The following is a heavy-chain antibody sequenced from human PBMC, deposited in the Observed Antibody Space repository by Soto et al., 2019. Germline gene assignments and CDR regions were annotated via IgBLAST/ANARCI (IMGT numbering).Heavy chain of an antibody. CDR2: MYNSGST. D-gene: IGHD3-10*01. Sequence: QVQLQESGPGLVKPSETLSLTCTVSGGSISSYYWTWIRQPPGKGLEWIGFMYNSGSTHYNPSLKSRVTISLVTSQNQCALNLRSGTAADTAVYYCASMGYHYGSGSYPLDYWGQGTLVTVSS. J-gene: IGHJ4*02. CDR1: GGSISSYY. V-gene: IGHV4-59*08. CDR3: ASMGYHYGSGSYPLDY.